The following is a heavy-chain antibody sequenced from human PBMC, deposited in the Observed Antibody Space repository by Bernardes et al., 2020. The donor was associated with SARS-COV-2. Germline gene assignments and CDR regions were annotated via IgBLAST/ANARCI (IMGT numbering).Heavy chain of an antibody. CDR1: GFTFSSYS. J-gene: IGHJ3*02. CDR2: ISSSSSTI. CDR3: ARESIQGSDAFDI. V-gene: IGHV3-48*01. Sequence: GGSLRLSCAASGFTFSSYSMNWVRQAPGKGLEWVSYISSSSSTIYYADSVKGRFTISRDNAKNSLYLQMNSLRAEDTAVYYCARESIQGSDAFDIWGQGTMVTVSS. D-gene: IGHD5-18*01.